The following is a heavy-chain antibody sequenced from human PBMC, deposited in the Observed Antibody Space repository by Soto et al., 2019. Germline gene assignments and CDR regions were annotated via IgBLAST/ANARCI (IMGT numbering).Heavy chain of an antibody. CDR2: ISSSGSTI. J-gene: IGHJ2*01. V-gene: IGHV3-11*01. D-gene: IGHD2-2*01. Sequence: QVQLVESGGGLVKPGGSLRLSCAASGFTFSDYYMSWIRQAPGKGLEWVSYISSSGSTIYYADSVKGRFTISRDNAKNSLYLKMNSRRAEDTAVYYWAREGEGAYCSSTGCYHWYFDLWGRGTLVTVSS. CDR3: AREGEGAYCSSTGCYHWYFDL. CDR1: GFTFSDYY.